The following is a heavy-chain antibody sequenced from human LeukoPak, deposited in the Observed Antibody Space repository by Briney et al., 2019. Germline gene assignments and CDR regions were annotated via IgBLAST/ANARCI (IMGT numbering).Heavy chain of an antibody. V-gene: IGHV3-15*01. CDR1: GFIFSRYW. CDR3: TTGSSARGY. Sequence: GGSLRLSCATSGFIFSRYWMSWVRQAPGKGLEWVGRIKSKTDGGTTDYAAPVKGRFTISRDDSKNTLYLQMNSLKTEDTAVYYCTTGSSARGYWGQGTLVTVSS. D-gene: IGHD6-13*01. CDR2: IKSKTDGGTT. J-gene: IGHJ4*02.